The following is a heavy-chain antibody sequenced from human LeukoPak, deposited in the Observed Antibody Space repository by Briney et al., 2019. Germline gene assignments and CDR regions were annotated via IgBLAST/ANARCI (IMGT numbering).Heavy chain of an antibody. V-gene: IGHV3-23*01. CDR1: GLTFSSYA. D-gene: IGHD2-2*02. CDR2: ISGSGGST. Sequence: GGSLRLSCAASGLTFSSYAMSWVRQAPGKGLEWVSAISGSGGSTYYADSVKGRFTISRDNSKNTLYLQMNSLRAEDTAVYYCAKRRYCSSTSCYTVGPPFDYWGQGTLVTVSS. J-gene: IGHJ4*02. CDR3: AKRRYCSSTSCYTVGPPFDY.